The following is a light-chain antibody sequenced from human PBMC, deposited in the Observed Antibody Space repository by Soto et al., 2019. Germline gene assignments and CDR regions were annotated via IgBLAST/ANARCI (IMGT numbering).Light chain of an antibody. CDR1: QSVSSY. Sequence: EIVLTQSPATLSLSPGEIATLSCRASQSVSSYLAWYQQKPGQAPRLLIYDASNSATGIPARFSGSGSGTDFTLTISSLEPEDFAVYYCQQRSNWPPVYTFGQGTKLEIK. V-gene: IGKV3-11*01. CDR2: DAS. J-gene: IGKJ2*01. CDR3: QQRSNWPPVYT.